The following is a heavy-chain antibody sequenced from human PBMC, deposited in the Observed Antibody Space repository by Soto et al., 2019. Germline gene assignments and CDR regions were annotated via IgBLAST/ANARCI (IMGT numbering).Heavy chain of an antibody. CDR1: GFTFRSHW. CDR2: IRQDGNEE. D-gene: IGHD1-1*01. J-gene: IGHJ3*02. Sequence: EVQLVETGGGLVQPGGSLRLSCAASGFTFRSHWMSWVRQAPGKGLEWVANIRQDGNEEQYLDSVKGRFTLSRDNAKNSLYLQMNGLIVEDTAVYYCAKAEGYSFDIRGQGTRVTVSS. CDR3: AKAEGYSFDI. V-gene: IGHV3-7*01.